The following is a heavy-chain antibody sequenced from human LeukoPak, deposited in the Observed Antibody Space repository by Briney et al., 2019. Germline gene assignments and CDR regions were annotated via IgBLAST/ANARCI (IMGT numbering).Heavy chain of an antibody. V-gene: IGHV3-33*01. CDR2: IWSDGSNK. CDR3: ARESGYDSSGYYHDAFDI. CDR1: GFTFSSYG. Sequence: HPGGPLRLSCAASGFTFSSYGMHWVRQTPGKGLEWVAIIWSDGSNKYYADSVKGRFTISRDNSKNTLYLQMNSLRAEDTAVYYCARESGYDSSGYYHDAFDIWGQGTMVTVSS. J-gene: IGHJ3*02. D-gene: IGHD3-22*01.